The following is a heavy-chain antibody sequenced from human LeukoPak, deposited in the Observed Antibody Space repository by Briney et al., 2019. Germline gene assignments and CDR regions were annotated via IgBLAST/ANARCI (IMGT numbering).Heavy chain of an antibody. J-gene: IGHJ5*02. V-gene: IGHV1-69*05. CDR1: GYTFTSYG. D-gene: IGHD2/OR15-2a*01. CDR3: ARDLSTATDP. CDR2: IIPIFGTA. Sequence: SVKVSCKASGYTFTSYGISWVRQAPGQGLEWMGGIIPIFGTANYAQKFQGRVTITTDESTSTAYMELSSLRSEDTAVYYCARDLSTATDPWGQGTLVTVSS.